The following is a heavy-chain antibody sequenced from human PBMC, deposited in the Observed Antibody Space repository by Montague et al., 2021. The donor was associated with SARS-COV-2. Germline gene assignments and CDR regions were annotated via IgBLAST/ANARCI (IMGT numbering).Heavy chain of an antibody. D-gene: IGHD3-10*01. CDR3: ARGEFFYYGSGNYYRSALDD. Sequence: SETLSLTCHVYGASFSGYYWSWVRQSPGKGLEWIGEINHSGTTNYNPSLKGRVTISIDSSNDRFSLRLTSLTAADTGVYYCARGEFFYYGSGNYYRSALDDWGQGTMVTVSS. CDR2: INHSGTT. CDR1: GASFSGYY. J-gene: IGHJ6*02. V-gene: IGHV4-34*01.